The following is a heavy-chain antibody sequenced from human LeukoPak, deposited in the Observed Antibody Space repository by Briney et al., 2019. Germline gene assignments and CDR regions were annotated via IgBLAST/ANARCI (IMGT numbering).Heavy chain of an antibody. CDR3: ARGLDYYDSSGYGDYYYYYYMDV. Sequence: PGGSLRLSCAASGFTFSSYWMSWVRQAPGKGLEWVANIKQDGSEKYYVDSVKGRFTISRDNAKNSLYLQMNSLRAEDTAVYYCARGLDYYDSSGYGDYYYYYYMDVWGKGTTVTVSS. J-gene: IGHJ6*03. CDR2: IKQDGSEK. D-gene: IGHD3-22*01. V-gene: IGHV3-7*01. CDR1: GFTFSSYW.